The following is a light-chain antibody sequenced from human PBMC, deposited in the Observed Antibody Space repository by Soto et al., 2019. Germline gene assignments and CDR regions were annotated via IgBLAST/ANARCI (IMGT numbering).Light chain of an antibody. CDR1: SSNIGSNT. CDR3: AAWDDSLNGPV. J-gene: IGLJ3*02. V-gene: IGLV1-44*01. CDR2: ANN. Sequence: QSVLTQPPSASETPGQRVTISCSGTSSNIGSNTVNWYQQLPGTAPKLLIFANNPRPSGVPDRFSGSKSGTSASLVISGLQSEDEADYYCAAWDDSLNGPVFGGGTQLTVL.